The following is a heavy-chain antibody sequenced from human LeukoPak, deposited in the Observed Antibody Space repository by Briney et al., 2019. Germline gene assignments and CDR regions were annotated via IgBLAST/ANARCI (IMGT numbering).Heavy chain of an antibody. V-gene: IGHV3-48*04. J-gene: IGHJ5*02. D-gene: IGHD3-16*02. CDR3: ARRTKPIGNWFDP. CDR1: GFTFSSYS. Sequence: PGGSLRLSCAASGFTFSSYSMNWVRQAPGKGLEWVSYISSSSSTIYYADSVKGRFTISRDNAKNSLYLQMNSLRAEDTAVYYCARRTKPIGNWFDPWGQGTLVTVSS. CDR2: ISSSSSTI.